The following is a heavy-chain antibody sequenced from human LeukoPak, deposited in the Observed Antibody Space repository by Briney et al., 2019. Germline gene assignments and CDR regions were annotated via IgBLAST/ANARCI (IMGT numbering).Heavy chain of an antibody. CDR3: ARDARKVDYYFDY. Sequence: ASVKVSCKTSGYTFTNYAITWVRQAPGQGLEWMGWINPNSGGTNYAQKFQGRVTMTRDTSISTAYMELSRLRSDDTAVYYCARDARKVDYYFDYWGQGTLVTVSS. V-gene: IGHV1-2*02. CDR1: GYTFTNYA. J-gene: IGHJ4*02. CDR2: INPNSGGT. D-gene: IGHD1-26*01.